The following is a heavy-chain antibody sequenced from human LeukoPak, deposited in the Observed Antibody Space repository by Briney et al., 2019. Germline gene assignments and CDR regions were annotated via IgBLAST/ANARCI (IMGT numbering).Heavy chain of an antibody. Sequence: SQTLSLTCTVSGGSISSGGYYWSWIRQHPGKGLEWIGYIYYSGSTYYNPSLKSRVTISVDTSKDQFSLKLSSVTAADTAVYYCARTEDFWSGYYTNAFDIWGQGTMVTVSS. D-gene: IGHD3-3*01. CDR3: ARTEDFWSGYYTNAFDI. CDR1: GGSISSGGYY. V-gene: IGHV4-31*03. J-gene: IGHJ3*02. CDR2: IYYSGST.